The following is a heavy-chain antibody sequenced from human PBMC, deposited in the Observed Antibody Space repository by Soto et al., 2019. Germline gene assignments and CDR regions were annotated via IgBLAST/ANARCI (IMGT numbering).Heavy chain of an antibody. J-gene: IGHJ4*01. CDR1: GLTFTRAW. CDR3: TSHSVFTTTLVRFDF. D-gene: IGHD4-17*01. V-gene: IGHV3-15*07. Sequence: EVHLVESGGDLVEPGGSLRLSCVVSGLTFTRAWINWVRQAPGKGLEWVGSIKSKIDGGTTDFAAPVTGRFAISRDASTYIVYLQMGNLKIEDTAVYYCTSHSVFTTTLVRFDFWCLGTLVTVSS. CDR2: IKSKIDGGTT.